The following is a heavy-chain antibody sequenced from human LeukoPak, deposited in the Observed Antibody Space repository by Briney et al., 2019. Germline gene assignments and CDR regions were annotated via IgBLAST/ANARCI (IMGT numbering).Heavy chain of an antibody. CDR3: ARQLDGDFGPEYYFDY. Sequence: SETLSLTCTVSGGSISSGSYYWSWIRQPAGKGLEWIGRIYTSGSTNYNPSLKSRGTISVDTSKNQLSLKLSSVTAADTAVYYCARQLDGDFGPEYYFDYWGQGTLVTVSS. V-gene: IGHV4-61*02. CDR2: IYTSGST. CDR1: GGSISSGSYY. J-gene: IGHJ4*02. D-gene: IGHD1-14*01.